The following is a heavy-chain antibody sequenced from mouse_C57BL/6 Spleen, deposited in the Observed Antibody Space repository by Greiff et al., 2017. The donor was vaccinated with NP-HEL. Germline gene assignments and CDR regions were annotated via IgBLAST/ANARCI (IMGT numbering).Heavy chain of an antibody. CDR2: IHPSDSDT. CDR1: GYTFTSYW. Sequence: QVQLKQPGAELVKPGASVKVSCKASGYTFTSYWMHWVKQRPGQGLEWIGRIHPSDSDTNYNQKFKGKATLTVDKSSSTAYMQLSSLTSEDSAVYYCAIKNYYGSSYRYFDVWGTGTTVTVSS. CDR3: AIKNYYGSSYRYFDV. V-gene: IGHV1-74*01. J-gene: IGHJ1*03. D-gene: IGHD1-1*01.